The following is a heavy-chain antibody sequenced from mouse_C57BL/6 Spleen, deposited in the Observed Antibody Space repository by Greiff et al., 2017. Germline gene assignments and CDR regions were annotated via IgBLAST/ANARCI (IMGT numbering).Heavy chain of an antibody. CDR3: STDSAWFAY. V-gene: IGHV14-2*01. Sequence: VQLQQSGAELVKPGASVKLSCTASGFNIKDYYMHWVKQRTEQGLEWIGRIDPEDGEPKYAPKFQGKATITADTSSNTAYLQLSSLTSEDSAVYYCSTDSAWFAYWGQGTLGTVSA. J-gene: IGHJ3*01. CDR1: GFNIKDYY. D-gene: IGHD2-4*01. CDR2: IDPEDGEP.